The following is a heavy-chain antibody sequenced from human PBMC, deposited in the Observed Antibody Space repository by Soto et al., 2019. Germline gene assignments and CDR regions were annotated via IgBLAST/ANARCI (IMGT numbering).Heavy chain of an antibody. CDR3: ARTKGYSYGYGFDY. Sequence: QLQLQESGSGLVKPSQTLSLTCAVSGGSISSGGYSWSWIRQPPGKGLEWIGYIYHSGSTYYNPSLKSRVTISVDRSKNQFSLKRSSVTAADTAVYYCARTKGYSYGYGFDYWGQGTLVTVSS. V-gene: IGHV4-30-2*01. D-gene: IGHD5-18*01. CDR1: GGSISSGGYS. J-gene: IGHJ4*02. CDR2: IYHSGST.